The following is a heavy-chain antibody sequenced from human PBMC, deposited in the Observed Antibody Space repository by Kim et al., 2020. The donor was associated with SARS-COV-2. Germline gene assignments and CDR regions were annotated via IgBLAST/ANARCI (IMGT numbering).Heavy chain of an antibody. J-gene: IGHJ4*02. CDR3: ALFYYESSGYYSD. Sequence: YADSVKGRFTTSRDNAKNSLYLQMNSLRAEDTAVYYCALFYYESSGYYSDWGQGTLVTVSS. V-gene: IGHV3-48*03. D-gene: IGHD3-22*01.